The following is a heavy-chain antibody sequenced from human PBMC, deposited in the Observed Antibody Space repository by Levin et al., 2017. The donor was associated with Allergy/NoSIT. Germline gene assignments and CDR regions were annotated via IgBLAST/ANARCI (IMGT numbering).Heavy chain of an antibody. CDR3: AKGHTMVRGVIIKGVYYYYGMDV. CDR2: ISYDGSNK. J-gene: IGHJ6*02. CDR1: GFTFSSYG. V-gene: IGHV3-30*18. Sequence: GESLKISCAASGFTFSSYGMHWVRQAPGKGLEWVAVISYDGSNKYYADSVKGRFTISRDNSKNTLYLQMNSLRAEDTAVYYCAKGHTMVRGVIIKGVYYYYGMDVWGQGTTVTVSS. D-gene: IGHD3-10*01.